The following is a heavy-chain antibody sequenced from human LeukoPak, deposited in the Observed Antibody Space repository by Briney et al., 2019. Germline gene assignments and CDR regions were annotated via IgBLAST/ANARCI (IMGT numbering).Heavy chain of an antibody. CDR1: GFIFSNAW. J-gene: IGHJ5*02. Sequence: GGSLRLSCAAHGFIFSNAWMIWVRQAPGKGLEWVGRNKSKIDGGTTDYAEPVKGRFTISRDDSKSTQYLQMNSLKTEDTAVYYCTTSMITFGGVIAHWGQGTLVTVSS. D-gene: IGHD3-16*01. CDR3: TTSMITFGGVIAH. V-gene: IGHV3-15*01. CDR2: NKSKIDGGTT.